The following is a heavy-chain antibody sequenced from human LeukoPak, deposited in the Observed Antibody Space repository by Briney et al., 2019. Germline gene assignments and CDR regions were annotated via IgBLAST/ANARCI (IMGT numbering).Heavy chain of an antibody. CDR3: ARLARRGVPLAASGAYDYYGMDV. CDR1: GGTFNSYA. Sequence: SVKVSCKASGGTFNSYALSWVRQAPGQGLEWMARIIPIADVTDHAQKLQGRITVTADKSTTTFFMELRSLTSYDTAVYYCARLARRGVPLAASGAYDYYGMDVWGQGTTVIVSS. J-gene: IGHJ6*02. D-gene: IGHD2-15*01. V-gene: IGHV1-69*04. CDR2: IIPIADVT.